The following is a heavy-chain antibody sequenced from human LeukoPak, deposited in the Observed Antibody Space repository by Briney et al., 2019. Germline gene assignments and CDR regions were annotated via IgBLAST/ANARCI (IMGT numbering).Heavy chain of an antibody. CDR2: INTDGSST. V-gene: IGHV3-74*01. Sequence: GGSLRLSCAASGFTASSNYMSWVRQAPGKGLEWVSRINTDGSSTSYADSVKGRFTISRDNAKNTLYLQMNSLRAEDTAVYYCARGWYYGMDVWGQGTTVTVSS. CDR3: ARGWYYGMDV. J-gene: IGHJ6*02. D-gene: IGHD5-24*01. CDR1: GFTASSNY.